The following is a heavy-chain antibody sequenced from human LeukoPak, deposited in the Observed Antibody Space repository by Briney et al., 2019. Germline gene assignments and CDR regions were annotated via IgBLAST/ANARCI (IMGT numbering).Heavy chain of an antibody. CDR1: RFTFSNFW. J-gene: IGHJ4*02. D-gene: IGHD2-2*01. CDR2: LNSDGSST. V-gene: IGHV3-74*01. CDR3: ARSPYCSSTSCYHFDY. Sequence: PGGSLRRSCAASRFTFSNFWMHWVRQAPGKGLVWVSRLNSDGSSTVYADSVKGRFTISRDNAKNTLYLQMNSLRAEDTAVYYCARSPYCSSTSCYHFDYWGQGTLVTVSS.